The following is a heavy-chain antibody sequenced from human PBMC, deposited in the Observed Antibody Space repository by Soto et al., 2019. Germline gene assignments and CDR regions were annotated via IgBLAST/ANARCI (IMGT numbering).Heavy chain of an antibody. V-gene: IGHV4-59*02. J-gene: IGHJ5*02. CDR3: ARRGSTWYSWFDP. CDR1: GAYVTTYY. Sequence: ASETLSLTCNVSGAYVTTYYWSRIRQSPGKGLEWIGYISNSGNTNYNPSLKSRVTISLDTSKNHFSLKMRSVTAADTAVYYCARRGSTWYSWFDPWGQGTLVTVSS. D-gene: IGHD6-13*01. CDR2: ISNSGNT.